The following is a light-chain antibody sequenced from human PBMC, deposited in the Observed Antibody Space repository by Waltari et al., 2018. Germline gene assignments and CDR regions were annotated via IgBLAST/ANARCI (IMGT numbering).Light chain of an antibody. V-gene: IGLV1-44*01. CDR1: SSNIGSTT. CDR3: GGWDDTLTGPYV. Sequence: QRALTQPPSVSGTPGQTVTISCSGSSSNIGSTTVNWYQVLPGSAPRLVIHNNNQRPSDVPARFSGSKSGTSASLAISGLQSEDEADYYCGGWDDTLTGPYVFGSGTKVIVL. J-gene: IGLJ1*01. CDR2: NNN.